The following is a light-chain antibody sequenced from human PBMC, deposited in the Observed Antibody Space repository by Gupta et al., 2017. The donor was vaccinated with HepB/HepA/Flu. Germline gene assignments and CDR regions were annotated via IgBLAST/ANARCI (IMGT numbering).Light chain of an antibody. Sequence: AGLIQPPSVSKGLTQTATLTCTGNNNNVGSEGAVWLQQHEGHPPKLLSYKNNDRPSGISERFSASRSGNTASLTITGLQAEDEADYFCSAWDNSRSAHVFGTGTKVNIL. V-gene: IGLV10-54*04. CDR2: KNN. J-gene: IGLJ1*01. CDR1: NNNVGSEG. CDR3: SAWDNSRSAHV.